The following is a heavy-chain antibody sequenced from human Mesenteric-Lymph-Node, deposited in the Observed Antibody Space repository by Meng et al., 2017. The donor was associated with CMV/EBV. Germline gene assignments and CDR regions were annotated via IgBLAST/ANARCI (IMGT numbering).Heavy chain of an antibody. J-gene: IGHJ6*01. D-gene: IGHD6-13*01. CDR2: IIPILGIA. Sequence: SVKVSCKASGGTFSSYAISWVRQAPGQGLEWMGGIIPILGIANYAQKFQGRVTITADKSTSTAYMELSSLRSEDTAVYYCARDRGSYSSSWYPFYYYYGMDVWGQGTTVTVSS. CDR3: ARDRGSYSSSWYPFYYYYGMDV. CDR1: GGTFSSYA. V-gene: IGHV1-69*10.